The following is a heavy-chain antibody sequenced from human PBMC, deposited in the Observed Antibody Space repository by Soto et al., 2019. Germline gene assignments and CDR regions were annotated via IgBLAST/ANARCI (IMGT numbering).Heavy chain of an antibody. CDR2: ISYTGST. Sequence: QVHLQESGPGLVKPSETLSLTCSVSGGSISTYYWSWIRQPPGKGLEWIGYISYTGSTNYNPSLTSRVTISVDTSKNQFSLRLSSVTAADTAVYYCARRAATRNYYYYFKDVWGKGTTVTVSS. V-gene: IGHV4-59*08. D-gene: IGHD2-15*01. CDR3: ARRAATRNYYYYFKDV. CDR1: GGSISTYY. J-gene: IGHJ6*03.